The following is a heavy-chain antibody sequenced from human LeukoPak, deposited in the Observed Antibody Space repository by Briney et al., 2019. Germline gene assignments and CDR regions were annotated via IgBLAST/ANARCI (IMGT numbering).Heavy chain of an antibody. Sequence: PSETLSLTCTVSAGSISSYYWSWLRQPPGKGLEWLGYIYYSGSTNYNPSLKSRVTISVDTSKNQFSLNLSSVTAADTAVYYCARVSFSRYYYYMDVWGKGTTVTVSS. V-gene: IGHV4-59*01. CDR3: ARVSFSRYYYYMDV. J-gene: IGHJ6*03. CDR1: AGSISSYY. CDR2: IYYSGST.